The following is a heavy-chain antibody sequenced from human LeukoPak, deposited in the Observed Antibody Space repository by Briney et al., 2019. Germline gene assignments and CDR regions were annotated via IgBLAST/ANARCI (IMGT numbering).Heavy chain of an antibody. CDR1: GYTFTGYY. Sequence: GASVKVSCEASGYTFTGYYMHWVRQAPGQGLEWMGWINPNSGGTNYAQKFQGRVTMTRDTSISTAYMELSRLRFDDTAVYYCAREFRSVEMATIGFDYWGQGTLVTVSS. J-gene: IGHJ4*02. D-gene: IGHD5-24*01. CDR2: INPNSGGT. V-gene: IGHV1-2*02. CDR3: AREFRSVEMATIGFDY.